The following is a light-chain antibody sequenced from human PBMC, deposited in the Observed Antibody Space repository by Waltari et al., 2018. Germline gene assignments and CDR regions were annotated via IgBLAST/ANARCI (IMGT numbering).Light chain of an antibody. V-gene: IGLV2-14*01. J-gene: IGLJ1*01. CDR2: EVS. Sequence: QSALTQPASVSGSPGQSITISCPGTDRDVGAYDFVLWYQQHPGKSPHLIIYEVSNRPSGVSNRFSASKSVNTASLTISGLQAEDEADYYCSSYTTSSAPGVFGTGTRVTVL. CDR3: SSYTTSSAPGV. CDR1: DRDVGAYDF.